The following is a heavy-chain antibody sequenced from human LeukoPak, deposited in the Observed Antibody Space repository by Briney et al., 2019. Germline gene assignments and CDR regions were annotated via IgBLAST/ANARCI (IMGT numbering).Heavy chain of an antibody. J-gene: IGHJ4*02. CDR1: GDTFSYA. CDR2: IIPIFGTT. CDR3: ARDHSGYGTTFFDY. D-gene: IGHD5-12*01. Sequence: SVKVSCKASGDTFSYAINWVRQAPGQGLEWMGVIIPIFGTTNYALKFQDRVTFTADESTSTAYMELNGLKSEDTAMYYCARDHSGYGTTFFDYWGQGTLVTVSS. V-gene: IGHV1-69*13.